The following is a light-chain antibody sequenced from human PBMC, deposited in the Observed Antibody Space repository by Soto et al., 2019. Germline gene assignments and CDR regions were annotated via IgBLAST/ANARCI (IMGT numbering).Light chain of an antibody. Sequence: EIVLTQSPGTLSLSPGERATLSCRASQSVSSSYLAWYQQKPGQAPRLLIYGASSRATGIPDRFSGSGSGTDFTLTISRLEPEDFAVDYCQQYGSSLFTFGHGTKVDIK. V-gene: IGKV3-20*01. J-gene: IGKJ3*01. CDR2: GAS. CDR1: QSVSSSY. CDR3: QQYGSSLFT.